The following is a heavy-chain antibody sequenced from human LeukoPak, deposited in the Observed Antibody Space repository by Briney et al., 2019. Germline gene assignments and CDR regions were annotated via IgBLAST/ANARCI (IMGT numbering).Heavy chain of an antibody. CDR1: GFTFSSYA. D-gene: IGHD6-13*01. J-gene: IGHJ3*02. CDR3: AREGIAAAGYDAFDI. V-gene: IGHV3-30*14. CDR2: ISYDGSNK. Sequence: GGSLRLSCAASGFTFSSYAMHWVRQAPGKGLEWVAVISYDGSNKYYADSVKGRFTISRENAKNSLYLQMNSLRAGDTAVYYCAREGIAAAGYDAFDIWGQGTMVTVSS.